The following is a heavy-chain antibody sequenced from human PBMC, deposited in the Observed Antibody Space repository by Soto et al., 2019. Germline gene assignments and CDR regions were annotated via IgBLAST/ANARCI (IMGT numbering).Heavy chain of an antibody. V-gene: IGHV1-2*04. D-gene: IGHD6-13*01. J-gene: IGHJ5*02. CDR2: INPNSGGT. CDR1: GYTFTGYY. CDR3: ARARTRIAAAGGLTPNWFDP. Sequence: GASVKVSCKASGYTFTGYYMHWVRQAPGQGLEWLGWINPNSGGTNYAQKFQGWITMTRDTSISTAYMELSRLRSDDTAVYYCARARTRIAAAGGLTPNWFDPWGQGTLVTVSS.